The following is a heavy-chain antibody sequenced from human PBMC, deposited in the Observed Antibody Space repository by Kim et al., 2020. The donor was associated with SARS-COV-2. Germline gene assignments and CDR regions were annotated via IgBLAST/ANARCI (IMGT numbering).Heavy chain of an antibody. J-gene: IGHJ3*02. D-gene: IGHD6-19*01. CDR3: ARGDGSGWYWAAFDI. CDR2: IYYSGST. CDR1: GGSISSYY. V-gene: IGHV4-59*13. Sequence: SETLSLTCTVSGGSISSYYWSWIRQPPGKGLEWIGYIYYSGSTNYNPSLKSRVTISVDTSKNQFSLKLSSVTAADTAVYYCARGDGSGWYWAAFDIWGQGTMVTVSS.